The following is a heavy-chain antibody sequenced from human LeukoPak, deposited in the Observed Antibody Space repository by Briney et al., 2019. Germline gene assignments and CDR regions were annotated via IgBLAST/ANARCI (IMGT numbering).Heavy chain of an antibody. D-gene: IGHD4-11*01. Sequence: SETLSLTCGLFGRSIIGYHWNWIRQSPGKGLEWIGEINHSGSANYNPSFKSRVTISLDTSKNHFSLELRSVTAADTAVYYCARDPTTVVSVPYYFDDWGQGTLVTVSS. CDR2: INHSGSA. V-gene: IGHV4-34*01. CDR3: ARDPTTVVSVPYYFDD. J-gene: IGHJ4*02. CDR1: GRSIIGYH.